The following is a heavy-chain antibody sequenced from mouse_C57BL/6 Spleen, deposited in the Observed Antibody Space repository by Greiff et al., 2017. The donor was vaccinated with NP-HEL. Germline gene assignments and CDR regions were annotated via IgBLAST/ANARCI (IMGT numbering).Heavy chain of an antibody. CDR1: GFNIKNTY. CDR3: ARSGNYGSSPFAY. Sequence: VQLQQSGEEIVRPGASVKLSCTASGFNIKNTYMHWVKQRPEQGLEWIGRIDPANGNTKYAPKFQGKATITADTSSNTAYLQLSSLTSEDTAIYYCARSGNYGSSPFAYWGQGTLVTVSA. V-gene: IGHV14-3*01. CDR2: IDPANGNT. J-gene: IGHJ3*01. D-gene: IGHD1-1*01.